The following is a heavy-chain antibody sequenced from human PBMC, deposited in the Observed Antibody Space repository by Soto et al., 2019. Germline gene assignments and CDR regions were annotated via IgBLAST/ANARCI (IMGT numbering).Heavy chain of an antibody. CDR1: GYSFTSYW. V-gene: IGHV5-10-1*01. CDR2: IDPSDSYT. CDR3: VFGGAVEGGGPFYSGMDV. Sequence: PGESLKISCKGSGYSFTSYWISWVRQMPGKGLEWMGRIDPSDSYTNYSPSFQGHVTISADKSISTAYLQWSSLKASDTAMFYFVFGGAVEGGGPFYSGMDVWGKGTRVTVS. J-gene: IGHJ6*04. D-gene: IGHD3-16*01.